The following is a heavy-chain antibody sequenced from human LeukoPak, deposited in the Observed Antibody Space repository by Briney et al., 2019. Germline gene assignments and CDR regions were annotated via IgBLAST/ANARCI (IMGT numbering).Heavy chain of an antibody. CDR3: ARDGAYYYDSSGYYSY. CDR2: INWNGGST. CDR1: GFTFDDYG. J-gene: IGHJ4*02. V-gene: IGHV3-20*04. Sequence: GGSLRLSCAASGFTFDDYGMSWVRQAPGKGLEWVSGINWNGGSTGYADSVKGRFTISRDNAKNSLYLQMNSLRAEDTALYYCARDGAYYYDSSGYYSYWGQGTLVTVSS. D-gene: IGHD3-22*01.